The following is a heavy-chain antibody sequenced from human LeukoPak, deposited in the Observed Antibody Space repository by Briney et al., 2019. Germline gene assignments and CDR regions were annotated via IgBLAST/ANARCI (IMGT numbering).Heavy chain of an antibody. CDR3: ASHPWYYYGSGSYYALGY. V-gene: IGHV3-53*01. CDR1: GFTVSSNY. D-gene: IGHD3-10*01. CDR2: IYSGGST. Sequence: PGGSLRLSCAASGFTVSSNYMSWVRQAPGKGLEWVSVIYSGGSTYYADSGKGRFTISRDNSKNTLYLQMNSLRAEDTAVYYCASHPWYYYGSGSYYALGYWGQGTLVTVSS. J-gene: IGHJ4*02.